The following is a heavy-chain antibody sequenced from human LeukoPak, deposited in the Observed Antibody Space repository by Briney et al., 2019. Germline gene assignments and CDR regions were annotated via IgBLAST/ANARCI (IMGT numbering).Heavy chain of an antibody. V-gene: IGHV3-30*02. CDR3: ARVSGSYRGRWFDP. CDR1: GFTFSTYG. Sequence: GRSLRLSCAASGFTFSTYGMHWVRQAPGKGLEWVAFIRYDGSNKYYADSVKGRFTISRDNSKNTLYLQMNSLRAEDTAVYYCARVSGSYRGRWFDPWGQGTLVTVSS. CDR2: IRYDGSNK. J-gene: IGHJ5*02. D-gene: IGHD1-26*01.